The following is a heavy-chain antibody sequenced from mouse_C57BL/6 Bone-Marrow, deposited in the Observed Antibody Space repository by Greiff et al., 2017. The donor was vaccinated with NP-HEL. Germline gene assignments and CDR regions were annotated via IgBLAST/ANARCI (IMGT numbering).Heavy chain of an antibody. CDR2: IYPSDSET. CDR1: GYTFTSYW. J-gene: IGHJ4*01. CDR3: AREDTTVVERTYYAMDY. V-gene: IGHV1-61*01. Sequence: VQLQQPGAELVRPGSSVKLSCKASGYTFTSYWMDWVKQRPGQGLEWIGNIYPSDSETHYNQKFKDKATLTVDKSSSTAYMQLSSLTSEDSAVYYCAREDTTVVERTYYAMDYWGQGTSVTVSS. D-gene: IGHD1-1*01.